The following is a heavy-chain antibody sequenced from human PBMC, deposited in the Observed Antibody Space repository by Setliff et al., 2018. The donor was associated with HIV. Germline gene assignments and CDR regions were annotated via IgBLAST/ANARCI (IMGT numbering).Heavy chain of an antibody. J-gene: IGHJ4*02. CDR1: GGSISSSSHY. D-gene: IGHD3-22*01. Sequence: SETLSLTCIVSGGSISSSSHYWGWIRQPPGKGLEWIGSIYYSGSTYYNPSLKSRVSLSVDTSRNQLSLRLTSMTAADTAVYYCAKTSVGATGKDYYDSSGYYYRFDYWGQGTLVTVSS. V-gene: IGHV4-39*01. CDR3: AKTSVGATGKDYYDSSGYYYRFDY. CDR2: IYYSGST.